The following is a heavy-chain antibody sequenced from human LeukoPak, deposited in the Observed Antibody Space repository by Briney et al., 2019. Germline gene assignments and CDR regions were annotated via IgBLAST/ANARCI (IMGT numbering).Heavy chain of an antibody. CDR1: GFTISSYG. J-gene: IGHJ4*02. V-gene: IGHV3-23*01. CDR3: AETYYYDSSGYNY. CDR2: ISGSGGST. D-gene: IGHD3-22*01. Sequence: PGGTLRLSCAASGFTISSYGMSWVRQAPGKGLEWASAISGSGGSTYYADSVKGRFTISRDNSKNTLYLQMNSLRAEDTAVYYCAETYYYDSSGYNYWGQGTLVTVSS.